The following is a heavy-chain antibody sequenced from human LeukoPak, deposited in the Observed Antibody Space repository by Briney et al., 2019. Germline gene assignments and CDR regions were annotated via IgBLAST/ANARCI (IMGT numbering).Heavy chain of an antibody. CDR1: GGTFSSYA. Sequence: SVKVSCKASGGTFSSYAISWVRQAPGQGLEWMGGIIPIFGTANYAQEFQGRVTITTDESTSTAYMELSSLRSEDTAVYYCAGIVVVPAAYHDAFDIWGQGTMVTVSS. D-gene: IGHD2-2*01. CDR2: IIPIFGTA. V-gene: IGHV1-69*05. CDR3: AGIVVVPAAYHDAFDI. J-gene: IGHJ3*02.